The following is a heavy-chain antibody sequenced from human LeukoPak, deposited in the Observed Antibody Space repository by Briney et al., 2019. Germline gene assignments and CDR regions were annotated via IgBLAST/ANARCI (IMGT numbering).Heavy chain of an antibody. D-gene: IGHD3-9*01. CDR1: GFTFSDYN. Sequence: GGSLRLSCAASGFTFSDYNMNWVRQAPGKGLEWVSYITNDGSTIHHADSVKGRFTISRDNAKKTLYLQMNSLRAEDTAVYNCARSIGLTGGGVDVWGQGTTVTVSS. CDR3: ARSIGLTGGGVDV. CDR2: ITNDGSTI. V-gene: IGHV3-11*01. J-gene: IGHJ6*02.